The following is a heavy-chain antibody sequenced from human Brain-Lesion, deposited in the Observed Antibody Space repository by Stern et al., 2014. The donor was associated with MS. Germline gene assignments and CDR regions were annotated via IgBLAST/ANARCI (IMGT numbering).Heavy chain of an antibody. D-gene: IGHD6-13*01. Sequence: QVQLQESGPGLVKPSGTLSLTCAVSGGSISSSNWWSWVRQSPGKGLEWIGESDHSGSTIYNPSLKSRVTVSEDKPKTPFPLTLGSVPAADTAVYFCARFPASRPHVFDSWGQGTLVTVSS. V-gene: IGHV4-4*02. J-gene: IGHJ4*02. CDR1: GGSISSSNW. CDR3: ARFPASRPHVFDS. CDR2: SDHSGST.